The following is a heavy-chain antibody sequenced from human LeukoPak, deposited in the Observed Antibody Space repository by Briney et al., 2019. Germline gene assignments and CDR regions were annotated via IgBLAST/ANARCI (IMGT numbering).Heavy chain of an antibody. CDR1: GGSISSYY. Sequence: SETLSLTCTVSGGSISSYYWSWIRQPPGKGLEYIGYIYYSGTTNYSPSLKSRVTISVDTSKNQFSLKLSSVTAADTAVYYCARDLDNSGWYVFDYWGQGNLVTVSS. V-gene: IGHV4-59*01. CDR3: ARDLDNSGWYVFDY. D-gene: IGHD6-19*01. J-gene: IGHJ4*02. CDR2: IYYSGTT.